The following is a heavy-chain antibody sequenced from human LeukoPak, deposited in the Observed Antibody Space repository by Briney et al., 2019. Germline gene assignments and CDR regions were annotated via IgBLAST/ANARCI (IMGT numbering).Heavy chain of an antibody. J-gene: IGHJ6*03. CDR2: IYYSGST. D-gene: IGHD3-10*01. CDR1: GGSISSGDYY. Sequence: TSETLSLTCTVSGGSISSGDYYWSWIRQPPGKGLEWIGYIYYSGSTYYNPSLKSRVTISVDTSKNPFSLKLSSVTAADTAVYYCARDITMVRGSQRHYYYMDVWGKGTTVTVSS. V-gene: IGHV4-30-4*08. CDR3: ARDITMVRGSQRHYYYMDV.